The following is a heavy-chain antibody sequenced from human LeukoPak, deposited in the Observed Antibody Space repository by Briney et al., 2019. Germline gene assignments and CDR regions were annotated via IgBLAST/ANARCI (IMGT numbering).Heavy chain of an antibody. D-gene: IGHD1-7*01. V-gene: IGHV1-69*13. Sequence: GASVEVSCKASGGTFSSYAISWVRQAPGQGLEWMGGIIPIFGTANYAQKFQGRVTITADESTSTAYMELSSLRSEDTAVYYCARYGTEYYFDYWGQGTLVTVSS. CDR1: GGTFSSYA. CDR3: ARYGTEYYFDY. J-gene: IGHJ4*02. CDR2: IIPIFGTA.